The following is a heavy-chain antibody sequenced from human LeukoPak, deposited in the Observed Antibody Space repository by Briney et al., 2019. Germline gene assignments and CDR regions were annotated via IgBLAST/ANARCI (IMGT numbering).Heavy chain of an antibody. Sequence: SETLSLTCTVSGGSISSSSYYWGWIRQPPGKGLEWMGSMYYSGSTYYNPSLKSRVSISADTSKNQFSLKLSSVTAADTAVYYCARYCSSTSCYPRRGYWGQGTLVTVSS. CDR3: ARYCSSTSCYPRRGY. CDR1: GGSISSSSYY. V-gene: IGHV4-39*01. J-gene: IGHJ4*02. CDR2: MYYSGST. D-gene: IGHD2-2*01.